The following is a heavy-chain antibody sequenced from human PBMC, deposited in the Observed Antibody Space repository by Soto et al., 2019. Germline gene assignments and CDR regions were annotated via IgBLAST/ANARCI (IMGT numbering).Heavy chain of an antibody. D-gene: IGHD1-26*01. V-gene: IGHV3-23*01. Sequence: EVQLSESGGDLRQPGGSLRLSCAASGFTFTNYAMTWVRQTPGKGLEWVSGISASGGLKYYADSVQGRFTVSRENSKNILCLQMDNLRDEDTALYYCAREVGAPSGWLDPWGQGTQVTVSS. CDR2: ISASGGLK. CDR1: GFTFTNYA. J-gene: IGHJ5*02. CDR3: AREVGAPSGWLDP.